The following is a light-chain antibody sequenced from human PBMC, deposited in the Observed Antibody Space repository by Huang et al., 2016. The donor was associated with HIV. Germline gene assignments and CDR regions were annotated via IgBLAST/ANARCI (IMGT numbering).Light chain of an antibody. J-gene: IGKJ2*01. CDR1: QGIRND. Sequence: AIHMTQSPTSLSASVGDRVTITCRASQGIRNDLAWYQQKPGKAPKLLIYASASLQSGVPSRFSDSGSGTDFTLTINSLQPEDFATYYCLQDYNYPYTFGQGTKLEIK. CDR2: ASA. CDR3: LQDYNYPYT. V-gene: IGKV1-6*01.